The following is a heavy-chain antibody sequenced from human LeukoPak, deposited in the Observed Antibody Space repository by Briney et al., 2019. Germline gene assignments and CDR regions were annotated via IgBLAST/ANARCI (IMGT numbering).Heavy chain of an antibody. CDR2: IYYSGST. CDR1: GGSISSSSYY. D-gene: IGHD3-22*01. Sequence: SETLSLTCTDSGGSISSSSYYWGWIRQPPGKGLEWIGSIYYSGSTNYNPSLKSRVTISVDTSKNRFSLKLSSVTAADTAVYYCARGYYYDSSGYYESARGTDAFDIWGQGTMVTVSS. CDR3: ARGYYYDSSGYYESARGTDAFDI. V-gene: IGHV4-39*07. J-gene: IGHJ3*02.